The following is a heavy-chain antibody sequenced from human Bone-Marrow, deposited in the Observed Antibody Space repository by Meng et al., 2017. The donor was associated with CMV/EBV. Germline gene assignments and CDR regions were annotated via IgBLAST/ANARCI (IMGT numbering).Heavy chain of an antibody. CDR3: AREARMDGMDV. J-gene: IGHJ6*02. CDR1: GGSFSGYY. CDR2: IYHRGST. D-gene: IGHD1-26*01. Sequence: SETLSLTCAVYGGSFSGYYWSWIRQPPGKGLEWIGEIYHRGSTNYNPSLKSRVTISVDKSKNQFSLKLSSVTAADTAVYYCAREARMDGMDVWGQGTTVTVSS. V-gene: IGHV4-34*01.